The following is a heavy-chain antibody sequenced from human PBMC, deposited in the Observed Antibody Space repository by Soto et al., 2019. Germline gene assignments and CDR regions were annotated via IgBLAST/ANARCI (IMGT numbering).Heavy chain of an antibody. CDR3: AKDYLYYYDSSGYGY. J-gene: IGHJ4*02. Sequence: GGSLRLSCADSGFTFSSYAMSWVRQAPRKGLEWVSAISGSGGSTYYADSVKGRFTISRDNSKNTLYLQMNSLRAEDTAVYYCAKDYLYYYDSSGYGYWGQGTLVTVSS. D-gene: IGHD3-22*01. V-gene: IGHV3-23*01. CDR2: ISGSGGST. CDR1: GFTFSSYA.